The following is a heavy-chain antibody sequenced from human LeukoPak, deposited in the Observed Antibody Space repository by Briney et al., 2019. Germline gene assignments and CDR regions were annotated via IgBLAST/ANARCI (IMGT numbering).Heavy chain of an antibody. CDR2: IYYTGTT. V-gene: IGHV4-59*08. J-gene: IGHJ6*03. D-gene: IGHD3-10*01. CDR3: ARGLGGGYYYYYYMDV. CDR1: GGSINNYY. Sequence: SETLSLTCTVSGGSINNYYWNWIRQPPGKGLEWIGHIYYTGTTNYSPSLKSRVTISVDTSKNQFSLKLSSVTAADTAVYYCARGLGGGYYYYYYMDVWGKGTTVTVSS.